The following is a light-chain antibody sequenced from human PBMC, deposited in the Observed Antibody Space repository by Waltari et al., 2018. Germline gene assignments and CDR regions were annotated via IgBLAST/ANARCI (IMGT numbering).Light chain of an antibody. CDR3: QTWDPDTVV. J-gene: IGLJ2*01. CDR2: IDGGGGH. V-gene: IGLV4-69*01. Sequence: QLAVTQSPSASASLGASVKLTCTLSSEHSAYAIAWHQHQPEKGPRFLMTIDGGGGHTKGDGVPYRFSGFSSGAERYLTISSLQYEDEAAYYCQTWDPDTVVFGGGTKVTV. CDR1: SEHSAYA.